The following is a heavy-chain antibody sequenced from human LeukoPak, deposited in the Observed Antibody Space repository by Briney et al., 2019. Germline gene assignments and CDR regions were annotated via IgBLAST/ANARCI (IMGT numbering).Heavy chain of an antibody. D-gene: IGHD3-10*01. V-gene: IGHV1-2*02. CDR1: GYTFTSYY. CDR2: INPNSGGT. CDR3: AREEVAILWFGETAKTPFDY. J-gene: IGHJ4*02. Sequence: ASVKVSCKASGYTFTSYYMHWVRQAPGQGLEWMGWINPNSGGTNYAQKFQGRVTMTRDTSISTAYMELSRLRSDDTAVYYCAREEVAILWFGETAKTPFDYWGQGTLVTVSS.